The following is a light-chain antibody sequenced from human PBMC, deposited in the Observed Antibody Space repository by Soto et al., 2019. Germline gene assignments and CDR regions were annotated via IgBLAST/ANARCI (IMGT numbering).Light chain of an antibody. V-gene: IGKV3-20*01. CDR3: QQYGSSSWT. CDR1: QSVSSSY. Sequence: EIVLTQSPDTLSLSPGERATISCRASQSVSSSYLAWYQQKPGQAPRLLIYGTSSRATAIPDRFSGSGSGTDFTLAISRLEPEDFAVYYCQQYGSSSWTCGQGTKVEIK. J-gene: IGKJ1*01. CDR2: GTS.